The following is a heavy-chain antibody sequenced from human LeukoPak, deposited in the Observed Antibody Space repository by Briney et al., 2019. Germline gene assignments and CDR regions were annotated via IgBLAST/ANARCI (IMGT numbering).Heavy chain of an antibody. D-gene: IGHD4-23*01. Sequence: GGSLRLSCAASGFTFSSYGMHWVRQAPGKGLEWVAVISYDGSNKYYADSVKGRFTISRDNSKNTLYLQMNSLRAEDTAVYYCVKDHGVSGGNQVYYFDYWGQGTLVTVSS. V-gene: IGHV3-30*18. CDR1: GFTFSSYG. CDR2: ISYDGSNK. J-gene: IGHJ4*02. CDR3: VKDHGVSGGNQVYYFDY.